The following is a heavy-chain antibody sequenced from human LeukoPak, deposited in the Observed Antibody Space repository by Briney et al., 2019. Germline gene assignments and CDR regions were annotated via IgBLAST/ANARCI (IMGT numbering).Heavy chain of an antibody. Sequence: PSETLSLTCAVYGGSFSGYYWSWIRQPPGKGLEWIGEINHSGSTNYNPSLKSRVTISVDTSKNQFSLKLSSVTAADTAVYYCARVHLGYCSGGSCYLRFYFDYWGQGTLVTVSS. V-gene: IGHV4-34*01. D-gene: IGHD2-15*01. CDR3: ARVHLGYCSGGSCYLRFYFDY. CDR1: GGSFSGYY. J-gene: IGHJ4*02. CDR2: INHSGST.